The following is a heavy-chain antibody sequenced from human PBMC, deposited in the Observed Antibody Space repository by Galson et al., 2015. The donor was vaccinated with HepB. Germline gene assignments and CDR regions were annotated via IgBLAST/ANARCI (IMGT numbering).Heavy chain of an antibody. V-gene: IGHV4-4*07. CDR1: DGSMNDYY. CDR2: IYISGNI. D-gene: IGHD3-3*01. Sequence: ETLSLTCIVSDGSMNDYYWTWIRQPDGKGLEWIGRIYISGNINYNPSLKSRVTMSIDTSQNQFSLKLNSVTAADTAVYYCARQFRVGTQHSSGMDVWGQGTTVTFS. J-gene: IGHJ6*02. CDR3: ARQFRVGTQHSSGMDV.